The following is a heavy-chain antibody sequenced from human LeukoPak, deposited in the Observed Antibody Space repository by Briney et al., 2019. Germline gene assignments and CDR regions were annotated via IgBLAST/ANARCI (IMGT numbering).Heavy chain of an antibody. CDR3: AKDRVEGYGYFYGMDV. Sequence: PGRSLRLSCAASGFTFSTFPMYWVRQAPGKGLEWVALISFDGSNKYYADSVKGRFTISRDNSKNTLYLQMNSLRAEDTAVYYCAKDRVEGYGYFYGMDVWAKGPRSPSP. CDR2: ISFDGSNK. V-gene: IGHV3-30*04. CDR1: GFTFSTFP. D-gene: IGHD5-18*01. J-gene: IGHJ6*02.